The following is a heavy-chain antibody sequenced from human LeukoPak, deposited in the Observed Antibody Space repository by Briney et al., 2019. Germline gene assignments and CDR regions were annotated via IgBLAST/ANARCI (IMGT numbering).Heavy chain of an antibody. D-gene: IGHD6-13*01. CDR1: GGSFSGYY. Sequence: PSEALSLTCGVSGGSFSGYYWSWIRQPAGKGLEWIGRIYTSGSTNYNPSLQSRGTMSVDTSKNQFSLKLSSVTAADTAVYYCARDQVYRSSWGHDAFDIWGQGTMVTVSS. V-gene: IGHV4-4*07. CDR2: IYTSGST. CDR3: ARDQVYRSSWGHDAFDI. J-gene: IGHJ3*02.